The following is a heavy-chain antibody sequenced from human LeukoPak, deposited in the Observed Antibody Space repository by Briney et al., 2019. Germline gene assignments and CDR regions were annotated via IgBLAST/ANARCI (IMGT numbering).Heavy chain of an antibody. J-gene: IGHJ4*02. CDR3: AKGGDDILTLDY. V-gene: IGHV3-9*01. D-gene: IGHD3-9*01. Sequence: GRSLRLSCAASGFTFDDYAMHWVRQAPGKGLEWVSGISWNSGSIGYADSVKGRFTISRDNAKNSLYLQMNSLRAEDTALYYCAKGGDDILTLDYWGQGTLVTVSS. CDR1: GFTFDDYA. CDR2: ISWNSGSI.